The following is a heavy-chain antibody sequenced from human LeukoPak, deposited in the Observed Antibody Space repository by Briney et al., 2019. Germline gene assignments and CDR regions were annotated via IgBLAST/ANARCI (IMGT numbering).Heavy chain of an antibody. CDR2: INHSGST. CDR1: GGSFSGYY. CDR3: ARGHHYYYDSSGYLAV. D-gene: IGHD3-22*01. J-gene: IGHJ4*02. V-gene: IGHV4-34*01. Sequence: SETLSLTCAVYGGSFSGYYWSWIRQPPGKGLEWIGEINHSGSTNYNPSLKSRVTISVDTSKNQFSLKLSSVTAADTPVYYCARGHHYYYDSSGYLAVWGQGTLVTVSS.